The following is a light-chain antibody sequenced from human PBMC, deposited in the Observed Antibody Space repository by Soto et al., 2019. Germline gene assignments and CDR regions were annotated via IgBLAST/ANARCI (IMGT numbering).Light chain of an antibody. CDR2: GAS. J-gene: IGKJ1*01. CDR3: QQYDSSPRT. CDR1: QSFTSTS. V-gene: IGKV3-20*01. Sequence: EIVLTQSPGTLSLSPGERATLSCRASQSFTSTSLAWYQQKPGQAPRLLISGASRRAAGIPDRFSGSGSGTDFTLTISRLESEDIAVYYSQQYDSSPRTLGQGTRVEIK.